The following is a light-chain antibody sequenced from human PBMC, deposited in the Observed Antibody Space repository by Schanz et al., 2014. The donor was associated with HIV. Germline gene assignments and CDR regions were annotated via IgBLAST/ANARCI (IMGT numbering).Light chain of an antibody. J-gene: IGLJ1*01. V-gene: IGLV2-14*03. CDR1: SSDVGGYKY. Sequence: QSALTQPASVSGSPGQSITISCTGTSSDVGGYKYVSWYQQYPGKAPKLVIYDVSNRPSGVSNRFSGSKSGNTASLTIFDLQPEDEADYYCGALSTSDAPVFGTGTKLTVL. CDR2: DVS. CDR3: GALSTSDAPV.